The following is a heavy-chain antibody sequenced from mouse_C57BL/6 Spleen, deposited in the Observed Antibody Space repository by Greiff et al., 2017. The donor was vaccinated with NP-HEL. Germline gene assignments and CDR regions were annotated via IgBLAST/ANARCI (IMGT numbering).Heavy chain of an antibody. J-gene: IGHJ1*03. D-gene: IGHD1-1*01. CDR2: ISSGSSTI. Sequence: EVQLVESGGGLVKPGGSLKLSCAASGFTFSDYGMHWVRQAPEKGLEWVAYISSGSSTIYYADTVKGRFTISRDNAKNTLFLQMTSLRSEDTAMYYCAATVVEEWYFDVWGTGTTVTVSS. CDR1: GFTFSDYG. CDR3: AATVVEEWYFDV. V-gene: IGHV5-17*01.